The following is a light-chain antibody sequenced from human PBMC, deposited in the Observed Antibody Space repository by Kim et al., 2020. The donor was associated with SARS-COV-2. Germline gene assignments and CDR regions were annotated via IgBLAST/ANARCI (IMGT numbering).Light chain of an antibody. CDR3: QSYDSSLSGWV. CDR2: GNS. J-gene: IGLJ3*02. Sequence: GQRVTISCTGSSSNIGAGYDVPWYQQLPGTAPKLLIYGNSNRPSGVPDRFSGSKSGTSASLAITGLQAEDEADYYCQSYDSSLSGWVFGGGTQLTVL. CDR1: SSNIGAGYD. V-gene: IGLV1-40*01.